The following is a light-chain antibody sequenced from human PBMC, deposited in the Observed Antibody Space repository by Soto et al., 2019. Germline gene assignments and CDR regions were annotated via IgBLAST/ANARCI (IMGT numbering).Light chain of an antibody. J-gene: IGKJ4*01. CDR2: DAS. Sequence: EIVLTQSPGTLSLSPGERATLSCRASQSVSSAYLAWYQQKPGQAPRLLIYDASNRATGIPARFSGSGSGTDFTLTISSLEPEDFAVYFCQERSNWPQLTFGGGTKVDIK. V-gene: IGKV3-11*01. CDR1: QSVSSAY. CDR3: QERSNWPQLT.